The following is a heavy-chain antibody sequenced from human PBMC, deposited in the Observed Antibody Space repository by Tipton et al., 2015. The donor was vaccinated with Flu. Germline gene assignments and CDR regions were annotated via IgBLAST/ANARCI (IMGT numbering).Heavy chain of an antibody. CDR1: GYTLTGYY. V-gene: IGHV1-2*02. CDR3: ATSRPHRYSYGMDV. CDR2: INPNSGGT. J-gene: IGHJ6*02. Sequence: QLVQSGAEMRKPGASVKVSCKASGYTLTGYYMHWVRQAPGQGLEWMGWINPNSGGTNSAQTFQGRVTMTRDTSINTAYMEMTSLTSDDTAVYYCATSRPHRYSYGMDVWGQGATVSVSS. D-gene: IGHD3-10*01.